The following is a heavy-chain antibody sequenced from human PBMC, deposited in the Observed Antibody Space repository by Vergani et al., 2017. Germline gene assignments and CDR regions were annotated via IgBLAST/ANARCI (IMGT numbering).Heavy chain of an antibody. CDR1: GGTFSSYT. D-gene: IGHD3-3*01. Sequence: QVQLVQSGAEVKKPGSSVKVSCKASGGTFSSYTISWVRQAPGQGLEWMGRIIPILGIANYAQKFQGRVTITTDKSTSTAYMELSSLRSEDTAVYYCARVIVALEWLSPNNYMDVWGKGTTVTVSS. J-gene: IGHJ6*03. CDR3: ARVIVALEWLSPNNYMDV. CDR2: IIPILGIA. V-gene: IGHV1-69*02.